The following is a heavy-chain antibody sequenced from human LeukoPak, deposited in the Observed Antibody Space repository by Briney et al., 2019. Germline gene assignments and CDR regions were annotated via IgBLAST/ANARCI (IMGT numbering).Heavy chain of an antibody. J-gene: IGHJ5*02. Sequence: SETLSLTCTVSGGSISSYSWSWIRQPPRQGLEWMGYIYYCGSTNYNPSLKSRVTISVDTSKNQFSLKLSSVTAADTAVYYCARWYCSGGSCYRRLRFDPWGQGTLVTVSS. CDR3: ARWYCSGGSCYRRLRFDP. CDR2: IYYCGST. D-gene: IGHD2-15*01. CDR1: GGSISSYS. V-gene: IGHV4-59*08.